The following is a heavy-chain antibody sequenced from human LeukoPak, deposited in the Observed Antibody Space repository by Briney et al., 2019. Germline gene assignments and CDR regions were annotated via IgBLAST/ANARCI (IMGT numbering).Heavy chain of an antibody. D-gene: IGHD3-3*01. V-gene: IGHV3-30*18. CDR3: AKLSSYDFYGMDV. Sequence: PGRSLRLSCAAAGFTFSTYGLHWVRQSPGKGLEWVAVISHDGSNKYYADSVKGRFTSSRDNSKNTLYLQMNNLRSEDTALYYCAKLSSYDFYGMDVWGQGTTVTVSS. J-gene: IGHJ6*02. CDR1: GFTFSTYG. CDR2: ISHDGSNK.